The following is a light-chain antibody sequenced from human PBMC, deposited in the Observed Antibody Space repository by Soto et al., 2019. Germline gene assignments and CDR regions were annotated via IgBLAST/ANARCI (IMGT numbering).Light chain of an antibody. Sequence: DIQMTQSPSSLSASVGARATISCQASQNIGDSLNWYQQKEGRTPKLLIYDSLHLEPGVPSRFSGSRSGTRLSLTISSMQPEDVATYFCQQYGSLPITFGQGTQL. V-gene: IGKV1-33*01. CDR1: QNIGDS. CDR3: QQYGSLPIT. CDR2: DSL. J-gene: IGKJ5*01.